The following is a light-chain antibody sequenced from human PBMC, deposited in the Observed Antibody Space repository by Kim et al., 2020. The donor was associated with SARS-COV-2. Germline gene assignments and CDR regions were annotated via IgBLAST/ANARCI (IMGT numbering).Light chain of an antibody. Sequence: DIQVTQSPSSLSASVGDRVTITCQASQDITTRLNWYLQKPGKAPTLLIYDAFNVEVGVPARFSGRGSGRDFTLTISSLQPEDIGIYYCQQYEILPPVTFGGGTKVDIK. J-gene: IGKJ4*01. CDR1: QDITTR. CDR3: QQYEILPPVT. V-gene: IGKV1-33*01. CDR2: DAF.